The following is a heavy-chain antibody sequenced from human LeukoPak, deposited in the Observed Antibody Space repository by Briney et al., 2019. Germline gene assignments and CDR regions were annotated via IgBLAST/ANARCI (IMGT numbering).Heavy chain of an antibody. D-gene: IGHD2-8*01. V-gene: IGHV3-74*01. CDR3: ARGVYGPLFDP. J-gene: IGHJ5*02. Sequence: PGGSLRLSCAASGFTVSSYWMEWVRQAPGKGLVWVSRINSDGSNTTYADSVKGRFTISRDNGKNTLYLQMNSLRAEDTAVYYCARGVYGPLFDPWGQGTLVTVSS. CDR1: GFTVSSYW. CDR2: INSDGSNT.